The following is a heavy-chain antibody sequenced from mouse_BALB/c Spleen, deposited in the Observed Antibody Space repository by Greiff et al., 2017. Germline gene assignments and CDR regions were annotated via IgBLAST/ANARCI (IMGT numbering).Heavy chain of an antibody. J-gene: IGHJ3*01. CDR3: ARASTGTFAY. CDR2: IRNKANGYTT. D-gene: IGHD4-1*02. CDR1: GFTFTDYY. Sequence: EVKLVESGGGLVQPGGSLRLSCATSGFTFTDYYMSWVRQPPGKPLEWLGFIRNKANGYTTEYSASVKGRFTISRDNSQSILYLQMNTLRAEDSATYYCARASTGTFAYWGQGTLVTVSA. V-gene: IGHV7-3*02.